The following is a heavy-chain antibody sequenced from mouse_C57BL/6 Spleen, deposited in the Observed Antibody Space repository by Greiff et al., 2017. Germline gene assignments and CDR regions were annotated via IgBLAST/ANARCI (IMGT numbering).Heavy chain of an antibody. CDR3: ARRTAQMDY. J-gene: IGHJ2*01. D-gene: IGHD3-2*02. V-gene: IGHV1-80*01. Sequence: QVQLKQSGAELVKPGASVKISCKASGYAFSSYWMNWGNRRPGKGLGWIGQIYPGDGDTNYNGKFKGKATLTADKSSSTAYMQLSSLTSEDSAVYFCARRTAQMDYWGQGTTLTVSS. CDR1: GYAFSSYW. CDR2: IYPGDGDT.